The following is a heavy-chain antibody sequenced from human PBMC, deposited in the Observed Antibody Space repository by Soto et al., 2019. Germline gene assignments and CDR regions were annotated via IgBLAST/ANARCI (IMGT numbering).Heavy chain of an antibody. J-gene: IGHJ6*02. CDR3: ARGIAVAGIAYYGMDV. V-gene: IGHV1-69*02. CDR1: GGTFSSYT. Sequence: QVQLVQSGAEVKKPGSSVKVSCKASGGTFSSYTISWVRQAPGQGLEWMGRIIPILGIANYAQKFQGRVTITXXKXTXXAYMELSSLRSEDTAVYYCARGIAVAGIAYYGMDVWGQGTTVTVSS. CDR2: IIPILGIA. D-gene: IGHD6-19*01.